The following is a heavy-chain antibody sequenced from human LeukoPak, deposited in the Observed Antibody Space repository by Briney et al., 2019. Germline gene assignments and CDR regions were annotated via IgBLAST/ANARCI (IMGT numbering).Heavy chain of an antibody. CDR2: IKQDGSEK. CDR1: GFTFSSYW. CDR3: ARDWKIFGVVISLDY. Sequence: GGSLRLSCAASGFTFSSYWMSWVRQAPGKGLEWVANIKQDGSEKYYVDSVKGRFTISRDNAKNSLYLQMNSLRAEDTAVYYCARDWKIFGVVISLDYWGQGPLVTVSS. J-gene: IGHJ4*02. D-gene: IGHD3-3*01. V-gene: IGHV3-7*01.